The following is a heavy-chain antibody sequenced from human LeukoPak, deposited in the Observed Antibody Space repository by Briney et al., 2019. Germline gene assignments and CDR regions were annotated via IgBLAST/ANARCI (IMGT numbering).Heavy chain of an antibody. CDR3: ARVNGYYFDY. J-gene: IGHJ4*02. Sequence: PGGSLGLSCAASGFTFSSYAMTWVRQAPGKGLEWVSVIYSGGSTYYADSVKGRFTISRDNSKNTLYLQMNSLRAEDTAVYYCARVNGYYFDYWGQGTLVTVSS. CDR1: GFTFSSYA. V-gene: IGHV3-66*01. CDR2: IYSGGST. D-gene: IGHD2-8*01.